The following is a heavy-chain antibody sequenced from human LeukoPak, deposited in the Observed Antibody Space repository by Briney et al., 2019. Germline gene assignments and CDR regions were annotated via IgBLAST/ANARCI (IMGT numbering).Heavy chain of an antibody. Sequence: PSETLSLTCTVPGGSINSYYWSWIRQPPGKGLEWIGYIYYTGSTNYNPSLQSRVTISVDTSKNQFYLKLSSVTAADTAVYYCAKDEGYYDSSGYYYKSDYWGQGTLVTVSS. J-gene: IGHJ4*02. CDR3: AKDEGYYDSSGYYYKSDY. CDR1: GGSINSYY. CDR2: IYYTGST. D-gene: IGHD3-22*01. V-gene: IGHV4-59*12.